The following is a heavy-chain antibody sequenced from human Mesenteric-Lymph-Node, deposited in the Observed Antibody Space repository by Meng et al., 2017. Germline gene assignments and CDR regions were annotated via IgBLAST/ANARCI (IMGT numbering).Heavy chain of an antibody. D-gene: IGHD3-22*01. CDR2: INHSGST. V-gene: IGHV4-34*01. J-gene: IGHJ4*02. Sequence: SETLSLTCAVYGGSFSGYYWSWIRQPPGKGLEWIGEINHSGSTNYNPSLKSRVTISVDTSKNQFSLKLSSVTAADTAVYYCARGEYYYDSSGYSPVDCWGQGTLVTVSS. CDR1: GGSFSGYY. CDR3: ARGEYYYDSSGYSPVDC.